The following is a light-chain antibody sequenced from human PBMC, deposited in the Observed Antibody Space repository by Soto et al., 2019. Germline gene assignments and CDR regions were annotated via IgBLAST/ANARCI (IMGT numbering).Light chain of an antibody. CDR2: AAS. V-gene: IGKV1-9*01. Sequence: DIQLTQSPSFLSASVGDRVTITCRASQGISSYLAWFQQKPGKAPKLLIYAASTLQSGVASTFSGSGSGTEFTLTISSLQPEDFATYYCLQLNSYPLTFGGGTKVEIK. CDR3: LQLNSYPLT. CDR1: QGISSY. J-gene: IGKJ4*01.